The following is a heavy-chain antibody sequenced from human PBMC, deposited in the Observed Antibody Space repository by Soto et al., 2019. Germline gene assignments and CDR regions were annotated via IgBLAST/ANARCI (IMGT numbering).Heavy chain of an antibody. CDR1: GDSVSSNTAA. J-gene: IGHJ4*02. CDR2: TYYRSKWYN. Sequence: QVHLQQSGPGLVKPSQTLSLTCAISGDSVSSNTAAWNWIRQSPSRGLEWLGRTYYRSKWYNDYEVSGKSPITINPDTSKTQFSLQLNSVTPEDTAVYYCARDGNARPYCFDFWGQGTLVTVSS. CDR3: ARDGNARPYCFDF. V-gene: IGHV6-1*01.